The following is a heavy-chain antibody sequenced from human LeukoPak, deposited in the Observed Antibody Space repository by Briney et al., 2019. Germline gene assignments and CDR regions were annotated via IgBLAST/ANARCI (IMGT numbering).Heavy chain of an antibody. J-gene: IGHJ5*02. Sequence: SETLSLTCTVSGYSISSGYYWGWIRQPPGKGLEWIGSIYHSGSTYYNPSLKSRVTISVDTSKNQFSLKLSSVTAADTAVYYCARDGRWELPVEYNWFDPWGQGTLVTVSS. CDR3: ARDGRWELPVEYNWFDP. CDR1: GYSISSGYY. V-gene: IGHV4-38-2*02. CDR2: IYHSGST. D-gene: IGHD2-15*01.